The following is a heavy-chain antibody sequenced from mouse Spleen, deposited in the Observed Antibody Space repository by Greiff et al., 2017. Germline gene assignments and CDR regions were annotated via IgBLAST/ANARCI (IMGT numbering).Heavy chain of an antibody. CDR1: GFTFSSYA. CDR3: ARDNWYFDV. J-gene: IGHJ1*01. V-gene: IGHV5-9-3*01. CDR2: ISSGGSYT. Sequence: EVHLVESGGGLVKPGGSLKLSCAASGFTFSSYAMSWVRQTPEKRLEWVATISSGGSYTYYPDSVKGRFTISRDNAKNTLYLQMSSLRSEDTAMYYCARDNWYFDVWGAGTTVTVSS.